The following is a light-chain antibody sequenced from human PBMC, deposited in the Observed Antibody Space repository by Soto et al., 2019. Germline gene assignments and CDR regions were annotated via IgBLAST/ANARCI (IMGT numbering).Light chain of an antibody. J-gene: IGKJ2*01. CDR3: QQYGSSPRT. V-gene: IGKV3-20*01. Sequence: EIVLTQSPGTLSLSPGERATLSCRASHIISSSYLAWYQQKPGQAPRLLIYGASSRATGIPDRFSGSGSGTDFTLTISRLEPEDFAVYYCQQYGSSPRTFGQGTKLEIK. CDR2: GAS. CDR1: HIISSSY.